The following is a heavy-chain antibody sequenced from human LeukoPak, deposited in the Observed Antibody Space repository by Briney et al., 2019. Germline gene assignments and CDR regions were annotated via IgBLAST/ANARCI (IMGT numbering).Heavy chain of an antibody. CDR3: AKQVVPAAIQRPKHINWFDP. CDR1: GGSISSSSYY. J-gene: IGHJ5*02. Sequence: SETLSLTCTVSGGSISSSSYYWGWIRQPPGKGLEWIGSIYYSGSTYYNPSLKSRVTISVDTSKNQFSLKLSSVTAADTAVYYCAKQVVPAAIQRPKHINWFDPWGQGTLVTVSS. D-gene: IGHD2-2*02. CDR2: IYYSGST. V-gene: IGHV4-39*01.